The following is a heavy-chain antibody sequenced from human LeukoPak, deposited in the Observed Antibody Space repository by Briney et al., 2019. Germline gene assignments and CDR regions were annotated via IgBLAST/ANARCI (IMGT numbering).Heavy chain of an antibody. J-gene: IGHJ4*02. CDR3: ARMGGSRVIDDYYFDY. CDR2: ISSSSSYI. CDR1: GFTFSSYS. D-gene: IGHD2-21*01. V-gene: IGHV3-21*01. Sequence: GGSLRLSCAASGFTFSSYSMNWVRQAPGKGLEWISSISSSSSYIYYADSVKGRFTISRDNAKNSLYLQMNSLRAEDTAVYYCARMGGSRVIDDYYFDYWGQGTLVTVSS.